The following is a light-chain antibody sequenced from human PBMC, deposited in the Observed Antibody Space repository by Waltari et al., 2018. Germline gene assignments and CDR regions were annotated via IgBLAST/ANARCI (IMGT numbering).Light chain of an antibody. J-gene: IGLJ2*01. V-gene: IGLV2-14*03. Sequence: QSALTQPASVSGSPGKSIPISCTGSSSDVDYVSWSQQFPGKAAKVLIYYVNRRPSGVSNRFSGCKSGSTASLTISGLQPQDEADYYCTSYADIIPVVFGGGTKLTVL. CDR1: SSDVDY. CDR2: YVN. CDR3: TSYADIIPVV.